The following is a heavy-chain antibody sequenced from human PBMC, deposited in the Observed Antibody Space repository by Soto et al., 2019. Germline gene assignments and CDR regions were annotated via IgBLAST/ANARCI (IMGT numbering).Heavy chain of an antibody. D-gene: IGHD3-10*01. CDR1: GYTFTSYD. V-gene: IGHV1-8*01. CDR3: ARVDGSGXXYNGXPFDY. CDR2: MNPNSGNK. J-gene: IGHJ4*02. Sequence: GASVKVSCKASGYTFTSYDINWVRQATGQGLEWMGWMNPNSGNKGNEQKFQGRVTMTRNTSISTAYMELSSLRSEDTALYYCARVDGSGXXYNGXPFDYWGQGTLVTVSS.